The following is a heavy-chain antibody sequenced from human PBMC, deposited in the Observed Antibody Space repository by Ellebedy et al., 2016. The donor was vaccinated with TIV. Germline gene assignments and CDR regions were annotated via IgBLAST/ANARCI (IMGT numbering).Heavy chain of an antibody. Sequence: ASVQVSCKASGYTFTSYAMHWVRQSPGQRLEWLGWINAGNDHTKYSQKFLGRVTLARDTSASTAYMVLSSLRSEDTAVYYCARDSLMVSFGGVPDYWGQGTLVTVSS. CDR2: INAGNDHT. J-gene: IGHJ4*02. CDR1: GYTFTSYA. CDR3: ARDSLMVSFGGVPDY. V-gene: IGHV1-3*01. D-gene: IGHD3-16*01.